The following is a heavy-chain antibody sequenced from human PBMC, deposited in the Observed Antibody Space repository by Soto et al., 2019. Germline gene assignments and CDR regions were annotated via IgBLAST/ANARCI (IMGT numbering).Heavy chain of an antibody. CDR3: ATDRDADDVGDAIDY. D-gene: IGHD3-10*01. J-gene: IGHJ4*02. V-gene: IGHV3-23*01. Sequence: EVQLLESGGGLVQPGGSLRLSCAASGFTFSSYAMSWVRQAPGKGLEWVSAISGSGGSTYYADSVKGRFTISRDNSENTLYLPMNSLRAEGRAVYYCATDRDADDVGDAIDYWGQGTLVTVSS. CDR2: ISGSGGST. CDR1: GFTFSSYA.